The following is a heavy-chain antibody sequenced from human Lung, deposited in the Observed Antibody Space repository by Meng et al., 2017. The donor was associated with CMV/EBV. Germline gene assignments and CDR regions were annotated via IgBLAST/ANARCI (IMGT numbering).Heavy chain of an antibody. Sequence: GGSXRLXCAASGFTFSNVWMSWVRQAPGKGLEWIGRIKSETQGGKTDYAAPVKGRFSISRDDSKNTLYLQMSSLKSEDAALYYCTAESGNSWSGDAFDIWXQVTXVTVAS. V-gene: IGHV3-15*01. CDR3: TAESGNSWSGDAFDI. J-gene: IGHJ3*02. D-gene: IGHD6-13*01. CDR2: IKSETQGGKT. CDR1: GFTFSNVW.